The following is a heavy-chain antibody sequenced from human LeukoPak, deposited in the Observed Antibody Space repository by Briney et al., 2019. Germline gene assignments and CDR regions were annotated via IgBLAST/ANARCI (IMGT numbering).Heavy chain of an antibody. CDR1: GFTSSSYS. V-gene: IGHV3-21*01. Sequence: GGSLRLSCAASGFTSSSYSMNWVRQAPGKGLEWVSSISSSSSYIYYADSVKGRFTISRDNAKNSLYLQMNSLRAEDTAVYYCAREEYSSGWYHYYYMDVWGKGTTVTVSS. J-gene: IGHJ6*03. D-gene: IGHD6-19*01. CDR2: ISSSSSYI. CDR3: AREEYSSGWYHYYYMDV.